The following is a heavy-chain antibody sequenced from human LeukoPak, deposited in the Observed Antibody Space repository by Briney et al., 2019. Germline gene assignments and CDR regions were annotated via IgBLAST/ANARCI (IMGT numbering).Heavy chain of an antibody. Sequence: GRSLRLSCAASGFTFSSYGMHWVRQAPGKGLEWVAVISYDGSNKYYADSVKGRLTISRDNSKNTLYLQMNSLRAEDTAVYYCAKDPSGSVTADYWGQGTLVTVSS. CDR2: ISYDGSNK. CDR1: GFTFSSYG. J-gene: IGHJ4*02. D-gene: IGHD3-10*01. CDR3: AKDPSGSVTADY. V-gene: IGHV3-30*18.